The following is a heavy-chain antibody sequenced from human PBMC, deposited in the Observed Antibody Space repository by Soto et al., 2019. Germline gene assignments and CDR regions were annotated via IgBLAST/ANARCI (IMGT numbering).Heavy chain of an antibody. D-gene: IGHD4-4*01. CDR2: IFYSGIT. CDR1: GGSISSSNYY. J-gene: IGHJ4*02. Sequence: SETLSLTCTVSGGSISSSNYYWGWIRQPPGKGLEWIGSIFYSGITYYGPSLKSRLTISVDTSKNQFSLKLSSVTAADTAVYYCARHAGNYEVYPFDYWGQGTLVTVSS. CDR3: ARHAGNYEVYPFDY. V-gene: IGHV4-39*01.